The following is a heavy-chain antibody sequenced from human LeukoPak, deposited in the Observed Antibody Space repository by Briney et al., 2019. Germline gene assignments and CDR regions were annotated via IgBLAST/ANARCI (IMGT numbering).Heavy chain of an antibody. CDR3: ARDSQWSGYSGCDWGIAAAGTEAY. CDR1: GYTFTSHY. Sequence: ASVKVSCKASGYTFTSHYMHWVRQAPGQGLEWMGIINPSGGSTSYAQKFQGRVTMTRDMSTSTVYMELSSLRSEDTAVYYCARDSQWSGYSGCDWGIAAAGTEAYWGQGTLVTVSS. D-gene: IGHD6-13*01. J-gene: IGHJ4*02. CDR2: INPSGGST. V-gene: IGHV1-46*01.